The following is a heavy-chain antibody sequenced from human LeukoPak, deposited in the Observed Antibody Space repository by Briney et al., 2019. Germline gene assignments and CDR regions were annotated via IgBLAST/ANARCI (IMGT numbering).Heavy chain of an antibody. D-gene: IGHD3-22*01. CDR2: INPNSGGT. CDR3: ARLVVVTAYYFDY. V-gene: IGHV1-2*06. CDR1: GYTFTGYY. Sequence: ASVKVSCKASGYTFTGYYMHWVRQAPGQGLEWMGRINPNSGGTSYAQKFQGRVTMTRDTSISTAYMELSRLRSDDTAVYYCARLVVVTAYYFDYWGQGTLVTVSS. J-gene: IGHJ4*02.